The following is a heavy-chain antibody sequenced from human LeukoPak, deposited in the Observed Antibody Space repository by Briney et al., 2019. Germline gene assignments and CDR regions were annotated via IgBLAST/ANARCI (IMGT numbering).Heavy chain of an antibody. J-gene: IGHJ6*03. D-gene: IGHD3-10*01. CDR1: GYSISSGYY. Sequence: SETLSLTCTVSGYSISSGYYWGWIRQPPGKGLEWIGNIYYSGNAYHNPSLKSRVTISVDTSKNQFSLRLSSVTAADTAVYYCASVRRGFGEFSKYYSYYYMDVWGKGTTVTISS. CDR2: IYYSGNA. CDR3: ASVRRGFGEFSKYYSYYYMDV. V-gene: IGHV4-38-2*02.